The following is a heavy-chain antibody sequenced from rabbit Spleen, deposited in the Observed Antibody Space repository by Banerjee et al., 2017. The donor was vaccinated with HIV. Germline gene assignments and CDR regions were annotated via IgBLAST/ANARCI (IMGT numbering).Heavy chain of an antibody. D-gene: IGHD8-1*01. Sequence: QEQLEESGGDLVKPGASLTLTCIASGVSFSGDSYMCWVRQAPGKGLEWIVCIDSGSSGFTYFASWAKGRVTISKTSSTTVTLQMTSLPAADTATYFCARDTASSFSTYGMDLWGQGTLVTVS. CDR2: IDSGSSGFT. V-gene: IGHV1S45*01. CDR1: GVSFSGDSY. J-gene: IGHJ6*01. CDR3: ARDTASSFSTYGMDL.